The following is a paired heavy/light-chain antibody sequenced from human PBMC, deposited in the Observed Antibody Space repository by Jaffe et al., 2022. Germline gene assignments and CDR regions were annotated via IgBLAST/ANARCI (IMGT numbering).Light chain of an antibody. CDR2: EVS. CDR1: SNDVGEYNY. J-gene: IGLJ3*02. V-gene: IGLV2-14*01. Sequence: QSALTQPASVSGSPGQSITISCTGTSNDVGEYNYVSWYQQHPGKAPKLMIYEVSNRPSGVSNRFSGSKSGNTASLTISGLQAEDEADYYCSSYATTNTKVFGGGTKLTVL. CDR3: SSYATTNTKV.
Heavy chain of an antibody. J-gene: IGHJ4*02. D-gene: IGHD6-19*01. CDR2: ISTRGGSI. CDR1: GFTFDSYS. Sequence: EVQLLESGGGLVQPGGSVRVSCAASGFTFDSYSMSWVRQAPGRGLEWVSTISTRGGSIYHAESVKGRFAISRDNSKNTLYLQINSLRGEDTALYYCAKGMESGWYYLDFWGQGILVTVSS. CDR3: AKGMESGWYYLDF. V-gene: IGHV3-23*01.